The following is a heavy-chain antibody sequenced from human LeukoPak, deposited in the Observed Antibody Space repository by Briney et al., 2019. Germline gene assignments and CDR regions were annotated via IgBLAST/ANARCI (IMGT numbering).Heavy chain of an antibody. V-gene: IGHV3-21*04. Sequence: GGSLRLSCAGSEFTFRSYSMHWVRQAPGKGLEWVSSISGSSSDIYYADSVKGRFTISRDNAKNSLYLNMNSLRTEDTALYYCAKGSSGSYSLDAFDIWGQGTMVTVSS. CDR2: ISGSSSDI. D-gene: IGHD1-26*01. J-gene: IGHJ3*02. CDR1: EFTFRSYS. CDR3: AKGSSGSYSLDAFDI.